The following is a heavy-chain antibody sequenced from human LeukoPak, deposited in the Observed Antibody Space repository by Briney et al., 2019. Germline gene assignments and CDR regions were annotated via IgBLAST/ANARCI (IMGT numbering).Heavy chain of an antibody. V-gene: IGHV4-34*01. Sequence: SETLSLTCAVYGGSFSGYYWSWIRQPPGKGLEWIGEINHSGSTNYNPSLKSRVTISVDTSKNQFSLKLSSVTAADTAVYYCASTGRDYYDSSGYDYPDYWGQGTLVTVSS. CDR3: ASTGRDYYDSSGYDYPDY. J-gene: IGHJ4*02. CDR1: GGSFSGYY. D-gene: IGHD3-22*01. CDR2: INHSGST.